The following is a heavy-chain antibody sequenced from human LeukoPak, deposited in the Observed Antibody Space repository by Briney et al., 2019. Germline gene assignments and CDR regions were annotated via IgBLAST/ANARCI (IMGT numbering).Heavy chain of an antibody. J-gene: IGHJ4*02. Sequence: GRSLRLSCAASGFTFSSYAMHWVRQAPGKGLEWVAVISYDGSNKYYADSVKGRFTISRDNSKNTLYLQMNSLRAEDTAVYYCARDPAILRTLFDYWGQGTLVTVSS. CDR1: GFTFSSYA. CDR3: ARDPAILRTLFDY. V-gene: IGHV3-30-3*01. CDR2: ISYDGSNK. D-gene: IGHD4-17*01.